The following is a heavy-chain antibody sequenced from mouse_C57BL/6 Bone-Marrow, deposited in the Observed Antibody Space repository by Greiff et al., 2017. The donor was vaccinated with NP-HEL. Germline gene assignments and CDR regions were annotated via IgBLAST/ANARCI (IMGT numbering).Heavy chain of an antibody. CDR3: ARSSSVTTVVAKGDYYAMDY. CDR2: IYPRSGNT. J-gene: IGHJ4*01. V-gene: IGHV1-81*01. CDR1: GYTFTSYG. Sequence: LVESGAELARPGASVKLSCKASGYTFTSYGISWVKQRTGQGLEWIGEIYPRSGNTYYNEKFKGKATLTADKSSSTAYMELRSLTSEDSAVYFCARSSSVTTVVAKGDYYAMDYWVKEPQSPSPQ. D-gene: IGHD1-1*01.